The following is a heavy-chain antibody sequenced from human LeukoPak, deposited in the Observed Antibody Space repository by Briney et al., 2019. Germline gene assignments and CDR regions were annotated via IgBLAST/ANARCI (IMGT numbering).Heavy chain of an antibody. Sequence: GRSLRLSCAASGFTFSSYAMHWVRQAPGKGLEWVAVISYDGSNKYYADSVKARFTISRDNSKNTLYLQMNSLRAEDTAVYYCARVGGRYYYYYGMDVWGQGTTVTVSS. CDR1: GFTFSSYA. D-gene: IGHD1-26*01. V-gene: IGHV3-30-3*01. CDR3: ARVGGRYYYYYGMDV. CDR2: ISYDGSNK. J-gene: IGHJ6*02.